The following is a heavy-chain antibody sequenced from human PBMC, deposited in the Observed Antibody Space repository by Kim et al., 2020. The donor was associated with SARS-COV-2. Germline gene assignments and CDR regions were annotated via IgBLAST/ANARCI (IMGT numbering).Heavy chain of an antibody. Sequence: SETLSLTCAVYGGSFSGYHWSWIRQPPGKGLEWIGEINHSGSTNYNPSLKSRVTISVDTSKNQFSLKLSSVTAADTAVYYCARRRGWLQLSGYYYYGMDVWGQGTTVTVSS. D-gene: IGHD5-12*01. J-gene: IGHJ6*02. CDR1: GGSFSGYH. V-gene: IGHV4-34*01. CDR3: ARRRGWLQLSGYYYYGMDV. CDR2: INHSGST.